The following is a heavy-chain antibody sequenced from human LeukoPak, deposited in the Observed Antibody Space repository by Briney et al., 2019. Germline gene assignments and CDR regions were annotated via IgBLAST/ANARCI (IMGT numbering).Heavy chain of an antibody. CDR2: IYYTGST. D-gene: IGHD3-22*01. Sequence: PSETLSLTCTVSGGSISRIIYYWGWIRQPPGKGLEWIGSIYYTGSTYYTPSLRSRVTISVDTSKNQFSLKLSAVTAADTAVYYCARVVRDGSGYSYYFDYWGQGTLATVSS. CDR1: GGSISRIIYY. V-gene: IGHV4-39*01. CDR3: ARVVRDGSGYSYYFDY. J-gene: IGHJ4*02.